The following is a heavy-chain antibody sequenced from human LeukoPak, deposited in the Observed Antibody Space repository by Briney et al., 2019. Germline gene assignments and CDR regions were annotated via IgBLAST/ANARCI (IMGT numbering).Heavy chain of an antibody. D-gene: IGHD6-6*01. V-gene: IGHV4-39*07. CDR3: ARKGYSSSSGIRY. Sequence: SETLSLTCTISGGLFSVSTHSWGWIRQPPGKRLEWIGSISYSGNTYFNPSLKSRVTISVDTSKNQFSLKLSSVTAADTAVYYCARKGYSSSSGIRYWGQGTLVTVSS. J-gene: IGHJ4*02. CDR2: ISYSGNT. CDR1: GGLFSVSTHS.